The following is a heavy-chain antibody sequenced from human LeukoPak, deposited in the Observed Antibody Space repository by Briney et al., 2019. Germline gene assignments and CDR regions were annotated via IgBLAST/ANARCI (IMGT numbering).Heavy chain of an antibody. CDR3: AGASGSYWWFDS. D-gene: IGHD1-26*01. Sequence: ASVKVSCKASGYTCTSYGISWVRQAPGQGLEWMGCVNPNSGDTNYAQKFQGSVTMTRDTSISTVYMELSRLRSDDTAVYYCAGASGSYWWFDSWGQGTLVTVSS. J-gene: IGHJ5*01. V-gene: IGHV1-2*02. CDR2: VNPNSGDT. CDR1: GYTCTSYG.